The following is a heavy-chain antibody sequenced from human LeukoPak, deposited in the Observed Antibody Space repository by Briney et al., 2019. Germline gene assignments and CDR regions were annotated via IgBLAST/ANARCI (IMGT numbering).Heavy chain of an antibody. J-gene: IGHJ4*02. CDR2: ISGSGGST. V-gene: IGHV3-23*01. CDR1: GFTFSSYA. CDR3: AKDPWILTERTGYYFDY. D-gene: IGHD3-9*01. Sequence: GGSLRLSCAASGFTFSSYAMSWVRQAPGKGLEWVSAISGSGGSTYCADSVKGRFTISRDNSKNTLYLQMNSLRAEDTAVYYCAKDPWILTERTGYYFDYWGQGTLVTVSS.